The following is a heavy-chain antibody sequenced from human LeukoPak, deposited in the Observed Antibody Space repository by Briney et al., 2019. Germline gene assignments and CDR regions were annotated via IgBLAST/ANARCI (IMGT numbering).Heavy chain of an antibody. D-gene: IGHD6-19*01. CDR3: ARGLESSGWYGMDV. J-gene: IGHJ6*02. CDR2: INTSAATI. Sequence: ASVKVSCKASGGTFSSYAISWVRQAPGQGLEWVGIINTSAATIRYGQKFKGRVTATRDTSTSTVYMEMSSLKSEDTAVYYCARGLESSGWYGMDVWGQGTTIIVSS. CDR1: GGTFSSYA. V-gene: IGHV1-46*01.